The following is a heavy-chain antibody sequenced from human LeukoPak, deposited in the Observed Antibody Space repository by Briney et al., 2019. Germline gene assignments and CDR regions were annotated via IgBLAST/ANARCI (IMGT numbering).Heavy chain of an antibody. V-gene: IGHV3-30-3*01. Sequence: PGGSLRLSCAASGFTFSSYAMHWVRRAPGKGLEWVAVISYDGSNKYYADSVKGRFTISRDNSKNTLYLQMNSLRAEDTAVYYCARDPPKDSYYFDYWAREPWSPSP. CDR2: ISYDGSNK. D-gene: IGHD4-11*01. CDR3: ARDPPKDSYYFDY. CDR1: GFTFSSYA. J-gene: IGHJ4*02.